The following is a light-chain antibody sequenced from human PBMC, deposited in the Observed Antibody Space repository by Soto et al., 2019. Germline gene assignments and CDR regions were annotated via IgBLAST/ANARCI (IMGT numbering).Light chain of an antibody. CDR3: QQYQTYST. CDR2: DAS. J-gene: IGKJ5*01. V-gene: IGKV1-5*01. Sequence: IHMTHSPSTVSASLWYSFTINCRSSQSISTWLAWYQQKPGKAPNLLIYDASTLESGGPSGFSGSGSGTAFTLIISSLQPDDSATYFCQQYQTYSTFGQGTRLEIK. CDR1: QSISTW.